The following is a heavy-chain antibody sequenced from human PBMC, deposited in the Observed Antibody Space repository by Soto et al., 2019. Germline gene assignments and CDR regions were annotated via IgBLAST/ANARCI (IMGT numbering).Heavy chain of an antibody. CDR2: ISTYNGNT. V-gene: IGHV1-18*04. J-gene: IGHJ4*02. D-gene: IGHD6-19*01. Sequence: ASVKFSCKAAGYTFIDYGISWARHAPGQGLEWMGWISTYNGNTIYAQKIQGRVTMTTDTSTSTAYVELRSLRSDDTAVYYCAREEGVSDWHAFDYWGQGTLVTVSS. CDR3: AREEGVSDWHAFDY. CDR1: GYTFIDYG.